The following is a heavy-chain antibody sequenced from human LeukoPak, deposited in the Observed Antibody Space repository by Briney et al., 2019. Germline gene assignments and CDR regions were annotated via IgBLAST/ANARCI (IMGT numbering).Heavy chain of an antibody. V-gene: IGHV3-23*01. D-gene: IGHD2-21*01. CDR1: GLTFSDYA. J-gene: IGHJ4*02. CDR2: ITSGFTP. CDR3: AKDYSDSRVAVVFLEY. Sequence: PGGSLRLSCAASGLTFSDYAMSWFRQAPGKGLEYVAGITSGFTPLYADFVKGRFTVSRDNSKSTFHLQMNSLRAEDTAVYFCAKDYSDSRVAVVFLEYWGQGTLVPVSS.